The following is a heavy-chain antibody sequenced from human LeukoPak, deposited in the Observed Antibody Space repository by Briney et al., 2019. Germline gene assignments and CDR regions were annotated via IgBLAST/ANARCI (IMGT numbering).Heavy chain of an antibody. J-gene: IGHJ4*02. CDR2: IYYSGST. CDR1: GGSISSYY. D-gene: IGHD6-13*01. V-gene: IGHV4-39*01. CDR3: ARQEMEQQLVDHFDY. Sequence: SETLSLTCTVSGGSISSYYWGWIRQPPGKGLEWIGSIYYSGSTYYNPSLKSRVTISVDTSKNQFSLKLSSVTAADTAVYYCARQEMEQQLVDHFDYWGQGTLVTVSS.